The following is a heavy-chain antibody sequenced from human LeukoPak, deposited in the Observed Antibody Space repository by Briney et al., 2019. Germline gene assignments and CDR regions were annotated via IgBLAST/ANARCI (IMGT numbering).Heavy chain of an antibody. CDR2: IYYSGCT. CDR1: GGSISSSSYY. D-gene: IGHD2-21*02. Sequence: SETLSLTCTVSGGSISSSSYYWGWIRQPPGKGLEWIGSIYYSGCTYYNPSLKCRVTISVDTSKNQFSLKLSSVTAADTAVYYCARHDRESAYCGGDCYPTFDYWGQGTLVTVSS. J-gene: IGHJ4*02. CDR3: ARHDRESAYCGGDCYPTFDY. V-gene: IGHV4-39*01.